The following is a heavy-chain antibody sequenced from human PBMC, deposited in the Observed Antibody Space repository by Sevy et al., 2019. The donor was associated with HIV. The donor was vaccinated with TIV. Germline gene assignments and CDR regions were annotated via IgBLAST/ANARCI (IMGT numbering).Heavy chain of an antibody. CDR3: ARPWSLYSDYAMDV. V-gene: IGHV4-39*01. CDR1: GGSISSDSYY. D-gene: IGHD3-3*01. CDR2: IYYTGST. J-gene: IGHJ6*02. Sequence: SETLSLTCIVSGGSISSDSYYWGWIRQPPGKGLEWIGSIYYTGSTYYNPSLKSRVTISSDTSKNQFSLRLSSVTTAHTALYFCARPWSLYSDYAMDVWGQGTTVTVSS.